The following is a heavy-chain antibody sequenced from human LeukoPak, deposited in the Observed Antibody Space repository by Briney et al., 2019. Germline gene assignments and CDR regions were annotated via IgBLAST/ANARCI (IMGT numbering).Heavy chain of an antibody. CDR3: ARDWNEYYFDY. CDR1: GFTFSSYA. J-gene: IGHJ4*02. CDR2: ITYDGSNK. V-gene: IGHV3-30*04. D-gene: IGHD1-1*01. Sequence: GGSLRLSCAASGFTFSSYAMHWVRQAPGKGLEWVAVITYDGSNKYYADSVKGRFTISRDNSKNTLYLQMNSLRAEDTDVYYCARDWNEYYFDYWGQGTLVTVSS.